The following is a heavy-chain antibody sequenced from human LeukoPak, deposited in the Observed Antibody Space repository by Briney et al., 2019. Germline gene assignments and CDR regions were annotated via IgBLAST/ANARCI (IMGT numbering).Heavy chain of an antibody. J-gene: IGHJ3*02. D-gene: IGHD3-10*01. CDR3: ASQDSYGDAFDI. V-gene: IGHV4-59*01. CDR1: GGSISSYY. Sequence: PSETLSLTCTVSGGSISSYYWSWIRQPPGKGLEWIGYIYYSGSTNYNPSLKSRVAISVDTSKNQFSLKLSSVTAADTAVYYCASQDSYGDAFDIWGQGTMVTVSS. CDR2: IYYSGST.